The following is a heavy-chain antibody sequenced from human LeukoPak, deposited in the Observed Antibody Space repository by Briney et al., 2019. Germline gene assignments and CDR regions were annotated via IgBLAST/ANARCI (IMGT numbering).Heavy chain of an antibody. CDR3: GRGGDTVLKRKYSYYMDV. CDR2: ISNSSSYI. V-gene: IGHV3-21*05. CDR1: GYSLRSYI. D-gene: IGHD4-23*01. Sequence: PGGSLRVSCAASGYSLRSYIMCWVRQAPRKRAGWVSYISNSSSYIYYTHSLKSRFTISRDKARNTLYLHMNSLRAESTALYYFGRGGDTVLKRKYSYYMDVWGKGTTVTVSS. J-gene: IGHJ6*03.